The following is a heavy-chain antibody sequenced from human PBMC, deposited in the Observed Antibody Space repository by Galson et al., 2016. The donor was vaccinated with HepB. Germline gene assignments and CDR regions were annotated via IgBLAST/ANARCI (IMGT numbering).Heavy chain of an antibody. V-gene: IGHV3-15*07. Sequence: SLRLSCAASGFIFSNAWMSWVRQAPGKGLEWVGRIKSKTDGGTTDYAAPVKGSFTISRDDSKNTVYLQMNSLKTEDTAVYYCTKPLTYYDFWSGYYTSPYYYYGMDVWGQGTTVTVSS. D-gene: IGHD3-3*01. CDR2: IKSKTDGGTT. J-gene: IGHJ6*02. CDR3: TKPLTYYDFWSGYYTSPYYYYGMDV. CDR1: GFIFSNAW.